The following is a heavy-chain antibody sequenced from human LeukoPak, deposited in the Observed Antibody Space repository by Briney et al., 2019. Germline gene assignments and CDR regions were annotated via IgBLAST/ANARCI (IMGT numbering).Heavy chain of an antibody. CDR3: VRGRPPNADIVSKLFDY. Sequence: ASVKVSCKASGYTFTGYYMHWVRQAPGQGLEWVGWINPNSSDTKYAQNFQGRVTMTRDTSISTVYMELRLDDTAVYYCVRGRPPNADIVSKLFDYWGQGTLVTVSS. CDR2: INPNSSDT. D-gene: IGHD5/OR15-5a*01. CDR1: GYTFTGYY. J-gene: IGHJ4*02. V-gene: IGHV1-2*02.